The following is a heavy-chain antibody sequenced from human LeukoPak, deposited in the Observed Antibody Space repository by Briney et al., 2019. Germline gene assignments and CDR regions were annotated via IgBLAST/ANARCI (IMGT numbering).Heavy chain of an antibody. Sequence: PSETLSLTCTVSGGSLSSSSYYWGWIRQPPGKGLEWIGSIYYSGSTYYNPSLKSRVSISVDTSNNHFSLKLRSVTAADTAVYYCARRRFYFTSGSYYPYGGQGTLVTVSS. V-gene: IGHV4-39*07. D-gene: IGHD3-10*01. CDR1: GGSLSSSSYY. CDR2: IYYSGST. J-gene: IGHJ4*02. CDR3: ARRRFYFTSGSYYPY.